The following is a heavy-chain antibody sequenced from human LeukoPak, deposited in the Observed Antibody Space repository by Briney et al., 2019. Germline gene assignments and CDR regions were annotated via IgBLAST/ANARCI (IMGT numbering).Heavy chain of an antibody. D-gene: IGHD6-13*01. CDR3: ARNGYSSHDNWFDP. J-gene: IGHJ5*02. V-gene: IGHV1-2*02. CDR1: GYTFTGYF. CDR2: INPNSGAT. Sequence: ASVRVSCKASGYTFTGYFMHWVRQAPGQGLEWMGWINPNSGATNYAQKFQDRVTMTTDTSTSTAYMELRSLRSDDTAVYYCARNGYSSHDNWFDPWGQGTLVTVSS.